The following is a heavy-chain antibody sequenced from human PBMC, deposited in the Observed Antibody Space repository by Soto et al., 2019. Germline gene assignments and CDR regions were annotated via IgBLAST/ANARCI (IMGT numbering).Heavy chain of an antibody. CDR3: ARVERGTATTVVDAFDI. V-gene: IGHV4-34*01. D-gene: IGHD1-1*01. CDR1: GGSVSSGRYY. CDR2: MSHSGGT. J-gene: IGHJ3*02. Sequence: QVQLQQWGAGLLKPSETLSLTCAVYGGSVSSGRYYWSWFRQPPGMGLEWIGEMSHSGGTHFNPSLKRRVTISVDTSKNQFSLKMSSVTAADAALYYCARVERGTATTVVDAFDIWGPGTMVTVSS.